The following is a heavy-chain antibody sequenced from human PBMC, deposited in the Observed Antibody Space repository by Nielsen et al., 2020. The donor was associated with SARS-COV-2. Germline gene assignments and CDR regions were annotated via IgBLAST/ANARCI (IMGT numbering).Heavy chain of an antibody. D-gene: IGHD5-12*01. CDR3: AKSVNSGYDYYYYGMDV. Sequence: GESLKISCAASGFTFDDYAMNWVRQAPGKGLEWVSTISGSGGSTHYADSVKGRFTISRDNSKNTLFLQMNRLRAEDTAVYYCAKSVNSGYDYYYYGMDVWGQGITVTVSS. J-gene: IGHJ6*02. CDR2: ISGSGGST. CDR1: GFTFDDYA. V-gene: IGHV3-23*01.